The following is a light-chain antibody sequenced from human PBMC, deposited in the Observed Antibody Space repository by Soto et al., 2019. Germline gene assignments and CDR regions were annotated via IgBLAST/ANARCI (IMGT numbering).Light chain of an antibody. CDR2: DVS. CDR1: SSDVGGYNY. J-gene: IGLJ1*01. CDR3: SSYTSSSLYV. V-gene: IGLV2-14*01. Sequence: QSALTQPASVSGSPGQSITISCTGTSSDVGGYNYVSWYQQHPGKAPKLMIYDVSNRPSGVSHRFSGDKSCNTASLTNSGLKSEDEADYYCSSYTSSSLYVFGTGTKLTVL.